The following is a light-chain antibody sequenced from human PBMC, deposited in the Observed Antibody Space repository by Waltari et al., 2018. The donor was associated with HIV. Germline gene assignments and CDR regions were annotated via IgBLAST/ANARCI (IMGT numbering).Light chain of an antibody. J-gene: IGLJ2*01. CDR1: SSAVGSYNL. V-gene: IGLV2-23*03. CDR3: CSYAGSSTFVV. CDR2: EGS. Sequence: QSALTQPASVSGSPGPSITISCTGPSSAVGSYNLVSWYQQHPGKAPKLMIYEGSKRPSGVSNRFSGSKSGNTASLTISGLQAEDEADYYCCSYAGSSTFVVFGGGTKLTVL.